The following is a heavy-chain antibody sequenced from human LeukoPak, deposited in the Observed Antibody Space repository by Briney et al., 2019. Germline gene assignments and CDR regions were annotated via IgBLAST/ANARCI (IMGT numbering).Heavy chain of an antibody. D-gene: IGHD5-24*01. CDR1: GFTFSNYA. CDR2: ISGSGGST. V-gene: IGHV3-23*01. J-gene: IGHJ4*02. Sequence: GGSLRLSCAASGFTFSNYAMHWVRQAPGKGLEWVSAISGSGGSTYYADSVKGRFTISRDNSKNTLYLQMNSLRAEDTAVYYCARGDGPEDHSDYWGQGTLVTVSS. CDR3: ARGDGPEDHSDY.